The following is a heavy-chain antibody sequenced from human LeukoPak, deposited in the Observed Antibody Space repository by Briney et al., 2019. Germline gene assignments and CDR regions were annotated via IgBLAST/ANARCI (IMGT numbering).Heavy chain of an antibody. CDR3: ARDWGRGRQQLVPLDY. Sequence: SQTLSLTFAISGDSVSSNSAAWNWIRQSPSRGLEWLGRTYYRSKWYNDYAVSVKSRITINPDSSKNQFSLQLNSVTPEDTAVYYCARDWGRGRQQLVPLDYWGQGTLVTVSS. J-gene: IGHJ4*02. CDR2: TYYRSKWYN. V-gene: IGHV6-1*01. CDR1: GDSVSSNSAA. D-gene: IGHD6-13*01.